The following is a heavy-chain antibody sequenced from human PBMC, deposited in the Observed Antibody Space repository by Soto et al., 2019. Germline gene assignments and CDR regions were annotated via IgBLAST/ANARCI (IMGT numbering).Heavy chain of an antibody. Sequence: QVQLVQSGAEVKKPGASVKVSCKASGYIFSSYSLHWVRQAPGQRLEWMGWINAGNGNTKYYQKFQGRVTFTRDTSATTPYMELSTLTSADTSVYYCASPSYGSGSYYWGQGTLVTVSS. V-gene: IGHV1-3*01. CDR2: INAGNGNT. D-gene: IGHD3-10*01. J-gene: IGHJ4*02. CDR1: GYIFSSYS. CDR3: ASPSYGSGSYY.